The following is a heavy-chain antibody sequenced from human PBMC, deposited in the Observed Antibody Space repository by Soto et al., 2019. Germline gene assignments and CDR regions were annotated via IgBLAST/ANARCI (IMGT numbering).Heavy chain of an antibody. CDR2: IIPILGIA. CDR1: GGTFSSYT. D-gene: IGHD6-19*01. Sequence: QVQLVQSGAEVQKPGSSVKVSCKASGGTFSSYTISWVRQAPGQGLEWMGRIIPILGIANYAQKFQGRVTITADKSTSTAYMELSSLRSEDTAVYYCAAGAVAGTQYFQHWGQGTLVTVSS. V-gene: IGHV1-69*02. CDR3: AAGAVAGTQYFQH. J-gene: IGHJ1*01.